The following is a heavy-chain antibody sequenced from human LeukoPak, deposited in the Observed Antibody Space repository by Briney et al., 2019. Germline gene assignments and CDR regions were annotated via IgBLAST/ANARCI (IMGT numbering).Heavy chain of an antibody. CDR1: GFTFSTCA. CDR3: VKEPRGYSFSFDI. J-gene: IGHJ3*02. CDR2: ISGSGSKT. V-gene: IGHV3-23*01. Sequence: GGSLRLSCAASGFTFSTCAINWVPQAPGKGLEWVSAISGSGSKTFCADSVKGRFTISRDNPKNTLYLQMNSLRPEDTAVYYCVKEPRGYSFSFDIWGQGAMVTVSS. D-gene: IGHD5-18*01.